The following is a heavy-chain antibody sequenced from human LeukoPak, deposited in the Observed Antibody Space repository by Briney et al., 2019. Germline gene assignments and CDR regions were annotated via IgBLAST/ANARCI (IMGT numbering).Heavy chain of an antibody. CDR2: INHSGSN. CDR3: ARLDIVVVPAAILGWFDP. CDR1: GGSISSYY. V-gene: IGHV4-34*01. Sequence: ASXXLSLTCTVSGGSISSYYWSWIRQPPGKGLEWIGDINHSGSNNYNPSLKSRVTISVDTSKNQFSLKLSSVPAADTAVYYCARLDIVVVPAAILGWFDPWGQGTLVTVSS. J-gene: IGHJ5*02. D-gene: IGHD2-2*03.